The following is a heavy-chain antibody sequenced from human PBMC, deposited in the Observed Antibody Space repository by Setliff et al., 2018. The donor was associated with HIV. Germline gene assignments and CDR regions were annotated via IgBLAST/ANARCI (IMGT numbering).Heavy chain of an antibody. CDR1: GYTFTAYG. CDR2: ISGYSDYA. CDR3: AKTIAAAATLPFDF. D-gene: IGHD6-13*01. J-gene: IGHJ4*02. Sequence: ASVKVSCKASGYTFTAYGISWVRQAPGQGPEWMGWISGYSDYAKYAQKFQGRVTMTIDTSTSTAYLELRSLRSEDTAVYYCAKTIAAAATLPFDFWGQGTLVTVSS. V-gene: IGHV1-18*01.